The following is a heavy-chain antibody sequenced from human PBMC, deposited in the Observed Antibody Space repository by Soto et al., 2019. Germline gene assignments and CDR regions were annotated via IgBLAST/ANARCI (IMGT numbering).Heavy chain of an antibody. J-gene: IGHJ4*02. Sequence: SETLSLTCAVYGGSFSGYYWSWIRQPPGKGLEWIGEINHSGSTNYNPSLKSRVTISVDTSKNQFSLKLSSVTAADTAVYYCARGELGGSYPTLMPIEYWGQGTLVTVLL. V-gene: IGHV4-34*01. CDR2: INHSGST. D-gene: IGHD1-26*01. CDR3: ARGELGGSYPTLMPIEY. CDR1: GGSFSGYY.